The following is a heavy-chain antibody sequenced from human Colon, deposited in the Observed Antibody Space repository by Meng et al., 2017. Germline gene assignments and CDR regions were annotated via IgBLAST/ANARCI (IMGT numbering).Heavy chain of an antibody. Sequence: GESLKISCAASGFTFSSYGMHWVRQAPGKGLEWVAVIWYDGSNNYYADSVKGRFTLFTDNSKNTLYLQMHSLRAEDTAVYYYARGTPPLIDYGDYGSLDWFDPWGQGTLVTVSS. J-gene: IGHJ5*02. CDR3: ARGTPPLIDYGDYGSLDWFDP. V-gene: IGHV3-33*01. CDR1: GFTFSSYG. CDR2: IWYDGSNN. D-gene: IGHD4-17*01.